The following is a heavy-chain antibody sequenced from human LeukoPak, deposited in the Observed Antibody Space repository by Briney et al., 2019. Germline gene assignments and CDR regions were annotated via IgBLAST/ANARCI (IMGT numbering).Heavy chain of an antibody. J-gene: IGHJ4*02. CDR2: ISSGGRTI. D-gene: IGHD3-22*01. CDR3: ARDRHKYNYDSGGYPPY. V-gene: IGHV3-11*04. Sequence: GGSLRLSCAASGFTFSDYYMSWIRQAPGKGLEWVSYISSGGRTIYYADSVKGRFTMSRDNAKNSLYLQMNTLRAEDTAVYYCARDRHKYNYDSGGYPPYWGQGTLVTVSS. CDR1: GFTFSDYY.